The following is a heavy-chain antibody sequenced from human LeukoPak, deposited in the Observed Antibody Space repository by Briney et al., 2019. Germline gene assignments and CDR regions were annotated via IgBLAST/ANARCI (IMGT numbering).Heavy chain of an antibody. V-gene: IGHV4-34*01. J-gene: IGHJ4*02. D-gene: IGHD5-12*01. CDR3: ARSPRYSGYDYGSDY. CDR2: INHSGRT. Sequence: SETLSLTCAVYGGSFSAYYWSWIRQPPGKGLEWIGEINHSGRTNYNASFKSRVTISVDTSKNQFSLKMSYVTAADTAVYYCARSPRYSGYDYGSDYWGRGILVTVSS. CDR1: GGSFSAYY.